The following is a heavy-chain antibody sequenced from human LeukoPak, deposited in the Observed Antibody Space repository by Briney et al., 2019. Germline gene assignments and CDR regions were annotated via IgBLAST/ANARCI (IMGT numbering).Heavy chain of an antibody. J-gene: IGHJ3*02. CDR2: IYYSGST. D-gene: IGHD6-13*01. CDR1: GFTFSPYS. CDR3: AGRRAAAGTRAFDI. V-gene: IGHV4-59*01. Sequence: KTGGSLRLSCAASGFTFSPYSMNWVRQAPGKGLEWIGYIYYSGSTNYNPSLKSRVTISVDTSKNQFSLKLSSVTAADTAVYYCAGRRAAAGTRAFDIWGQGTMVTVSS.